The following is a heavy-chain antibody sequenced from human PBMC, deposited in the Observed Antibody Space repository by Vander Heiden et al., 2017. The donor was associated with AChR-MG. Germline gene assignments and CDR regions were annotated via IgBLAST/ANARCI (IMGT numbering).Heavy chain of an antibody. CDR3: ARDSPRAGFDY. D-gene: IGHD6-19*01. J-gene: IGHJ4*02. CDR1: GFTFSSYS. CDR2: ISSSSSYI. V-gene: IGHV3-21*01. Sequence: EVQLVESGGGLVKPGGSLRLSCAASGFTFSSYSMNWVRQAPGKGLEWVSSISSSSSYIYYADSVKGRFTISRDNAKNSLYLQMNNLRAEDTAVYYCARDSPRAGFDYWGQGTLVTVSS.